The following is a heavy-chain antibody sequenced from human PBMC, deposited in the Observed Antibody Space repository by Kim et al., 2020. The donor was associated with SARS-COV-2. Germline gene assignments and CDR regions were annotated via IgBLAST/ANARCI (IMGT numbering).Heavy chain of an antibody. J-gene: IGHJ6*02. CDR1: GGSISSSNW. D-gene: IGHD6-13*01. CDR2: IYHSGST. Sequence: SETLSLTCAVSGGSISSSNWWSWVRQPPGKGLEWIGEIYHSGSTNYNPSLKSRVTISVDKSKNQFSLKLSSVTAADTAVYYCARENWLYSSSCDCFLYYYGMDVWGQGTTVTVSS. CDR3: ARENWLYSSSCDCFLYYYGMDV. V-gene: IGHV4-4*02.